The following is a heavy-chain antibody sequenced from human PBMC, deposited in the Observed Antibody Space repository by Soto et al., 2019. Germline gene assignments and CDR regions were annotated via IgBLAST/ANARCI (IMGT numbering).Heavy chain of an antibody. Sequence: PSETLSLTCAVSSGSISSSNWWSWVRQPPGKGLEWIGEIYHSGSTNYNPSLKSRVTISVDKSKNQFSLKLSSVTASDTAMYYCARLAGGRAKDTAMDYYYYYVMDVWGQGTTVTVSS. CDR3: ARLAGGRAKDTAMDYYYYYVMDV. D-gene: IGHD5-18*01. J-gene: IGHJ6*02. V-gene: IGHV4-4*02. CDR1: SGSISSSNW. CDR2: IYHSGST.